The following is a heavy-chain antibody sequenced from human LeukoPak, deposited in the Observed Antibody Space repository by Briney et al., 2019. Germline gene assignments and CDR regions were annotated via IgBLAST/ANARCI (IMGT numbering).Heavy chain of an antibody. CDR1: GGSISSSSYY. CDR3: ARTDSKSYSSGWYNY. V-gene: IGHV4-39*01. J-gene: IGHJ4*02. D-gene: IGHD6-19*01. CDR2: IYYSGST. Sequence: SETLSLTCTVSGGSISSSSYYWGWIRQPPGKRLEWIGSIYYSGSTYYNPSLKSRVTISVDTSKNQFSLKLSSVTATDTAVYYCARTDSKSYSSGWYNYWGQGTLVTVSS.